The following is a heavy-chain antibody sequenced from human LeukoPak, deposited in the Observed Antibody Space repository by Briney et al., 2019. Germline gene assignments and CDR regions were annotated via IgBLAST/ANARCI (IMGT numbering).Heavy chain of an antibody. CDR1: GFSFSDAW. D-gene: IGHD2-15*01. Sequence: PGGSLRLSCAASGFSFSDAWMNWVRQAPGKGLEWVGHIRSKADGGTPDYIAPVKGRFTISRDDSKDTLYLQMNSLHTEDTAMYYCTTRSPARYCSDGACYSSADYWGQGTLVTVSS. J-gene: IGHJ4*02. V-gene: IGHV3-15*07. CDR2: IRSKADGGTP. CDR3: TTRSPARYCSDGACYSSADY.